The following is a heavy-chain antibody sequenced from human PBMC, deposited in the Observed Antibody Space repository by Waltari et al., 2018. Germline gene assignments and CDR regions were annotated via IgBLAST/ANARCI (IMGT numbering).Heavy chain of an antibody. CDR1: GGSISSGSVY. D-gene: IGHD3-9*01. CDR2: IFTSGGT. V-gene: IGHV4-61*02. Sequence: QVQLQESGPGLVRPSQTLSLTCTVSGGSISSGSVYWTWIRQPAGKGLEWVGHIFTSGGTKYNPSLKSRVSVSLDTSENQCSLRLSSVTAADTAVYYCARDEARYYDIMTGGGYYGLDVWGQGTTVTVSS. J-gene: IGHJ6*02. CDR3: ARDEARYYDIMTGGGYYGLDV.